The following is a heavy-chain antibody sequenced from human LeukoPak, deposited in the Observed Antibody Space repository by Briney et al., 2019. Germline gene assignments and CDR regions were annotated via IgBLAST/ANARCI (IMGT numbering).Heavy chain of an antibody. D-gene: IGHD2-2*01. CDR1: GFTFSSYA. J-gene: IGHJ5*02. CDR3: AKDRTVVPASEQELGLDWFDP. V-gene: IGHV3-23*01. CDR2: ISGSGGST. Sequence: PGGSLRLSCAASGFTFSSYAMSWVRQAPGKGLEWVSAISGSGGSTYYADSVKGRFTISRDNSKNTLYLQMNSLRAEDTAVYYCAKDRTVVPASEQELGLDWFDPWGQGTLVTVSS.